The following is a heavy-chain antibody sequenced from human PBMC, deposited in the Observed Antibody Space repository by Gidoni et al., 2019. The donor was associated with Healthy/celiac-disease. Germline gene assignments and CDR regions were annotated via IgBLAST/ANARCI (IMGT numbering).Heavy chain of an antibody. CDR3: ARDYSEWELRYYYYGMDV. V-gene: IGHV1-69*08. D-gene: IGHD1-26*01. J-gene: IGHJ6*02. CDR1: GGTFSSYT. Sequence: QVQLVQSGAEVQKPGSSVKVSCNASGGTFSSYTISWVRQAPGQGLEWMGRIIPILGIANYAQKFQGRVTITADKSTSTAYMELSSLRSEDTAVYYCARDYSEWELRYYYYGMDVWGQGTTVTVSS. CDR2: IIPILGIA.